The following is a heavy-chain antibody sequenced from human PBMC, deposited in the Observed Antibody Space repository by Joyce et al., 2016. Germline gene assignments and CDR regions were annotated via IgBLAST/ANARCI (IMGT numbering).Heavy chain of an antibody. CDR1: GFTFSSYA. CDR2: IWYDGSNK. J-gene: IGHJ4*02. Sequence: QVQLVESGGGVVQPGRSLRLSCAASGFTFSSYAMHWVRQAPGKGLDWVAVIWYDGSNKYYTKSVKGRFSISRDNAGSSLYLQMESLRAEDTAMYYCASPSCAVWGQGSLVTVSS. V-gene: IGHV3-33*03. CDR3: ASPSCAV.